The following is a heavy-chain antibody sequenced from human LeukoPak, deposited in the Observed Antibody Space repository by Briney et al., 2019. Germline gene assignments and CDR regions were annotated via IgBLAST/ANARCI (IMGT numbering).Heavy chain of an antibody. CDR1: GFTFRSHA. J-gene: IGHJ5*02. Sequence: PGGSLRLSCVGSGFTFRSHAMSWVRQAPEKGLEFVSGIYENGGTTYYADSVEGRFTISRDNSKNTLDLQMDSLRAEDTAIYYCAKENLLPAGGSLGSWGQGTLVTVSS. CDR2: IYENGGTT. CDR3: AKENLLPAGGSLGS. D-gene: IGHD2-2*01. V-gene: IGHV3-23*01.